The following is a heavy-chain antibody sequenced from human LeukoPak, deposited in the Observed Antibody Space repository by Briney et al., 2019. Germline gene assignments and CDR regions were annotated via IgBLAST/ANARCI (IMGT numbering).Heavy chain of an antibody. V-gene: IGHV4-34*01. CDR1: GGSFSGYY. CDR2: INHSGST. J-gene: IGHJ5*02. Sequence: SETLSLTCAVYGGSFSGYYWSWIRQPLGKGLEWIGEINHSGSTNYNPSLKSRVTVSVDTSKNQFSLKLSSVTAADTAVYYCARDRPPYYDSSGYFNWFDPWGQGTLVTVSS. CDR3: ARDRPPYYDSSGYFNWFDP. D-gene: IGHD3-22*01.